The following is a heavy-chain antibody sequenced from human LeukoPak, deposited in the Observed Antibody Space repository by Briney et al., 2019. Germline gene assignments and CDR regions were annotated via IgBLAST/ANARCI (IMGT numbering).Heavy chain of an antibody. J-gene: IGHJ5*02. D-gene: IGHD3-3*01. CDR3: ARVNYDFWSGYVNWFDP. Sequence: PSETLSLTCTVSGGSISSHYWSWIRQPPGKGMEWIGYIYYSGSTNYNPSLKSRVTISVDTSKNQFSLKLSSVTAADTAVYYCARVNYDFWSGYVNWFDPWGQGTLVTVSS. CDR2: IYYSGST. V-gene: IGHV4-59*11. CDR1: GGSISSHY.